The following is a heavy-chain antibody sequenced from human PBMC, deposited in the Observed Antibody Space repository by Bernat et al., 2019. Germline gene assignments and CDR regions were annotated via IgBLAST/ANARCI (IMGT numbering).Heavy chain of an antibody. CDR3: ARGSDYGDVTRRSYWYFDL. Sequence: VQLQESGPGLVKPSQTLSLTCTVLGGSISSGGYYWSWIRQHPGKGLEWIGFSYYSGSTYYNPSLKRRVTIAVDTSKNQLSLKLSSVTAADTAVYYCARGSDYGDVTRRSYWYFDLWGRGTLVTVSS. D-gene: IGHD4-17*01. J-gene: IGHJ2*01. CDR2: SYYSGST. V-gene: IGHV4-31*03. CDR1: GGSISSGGYY.